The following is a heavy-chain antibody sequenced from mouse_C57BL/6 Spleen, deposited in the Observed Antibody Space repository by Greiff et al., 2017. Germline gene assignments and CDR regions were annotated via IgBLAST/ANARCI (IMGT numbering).Heavy chain of an antibody. CDR3: AAAQAAWFAY. D-gene: IGHD3-2*02. CDR1: GYTFTSSW. CDR2: IDPSDSET. V-gene: IGHV1-52*01. J-gene: IGHJ3*01. Sequence: QVQLQQSGAELVRPGSSVKLSCKASGYTFTSSWMHWVKQRPIQGLEWIGNIDPSDSETHYNQKFKDKATLTVDKSSSTAYMQLSSLTSEDSAVYYCAAAQAAWFAYWGQGTLVTVSA.